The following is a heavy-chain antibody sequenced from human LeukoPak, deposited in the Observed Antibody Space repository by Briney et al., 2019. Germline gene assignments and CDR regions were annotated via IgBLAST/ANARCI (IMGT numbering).Heavy chain of an antibody. CDR3: ARGSSSWGYYYYGMDV. V-gene: IGHV4-34*01. J-gene: IGHJ6*02. CDR1: GGSFSGYY. CDR2: INHSGST. Sequence: SETLSLTCAVYGGSFSGYYWSWIRQPPGKGLEWIGEINHSGSTNYNPSLKSRVTISVDTSKNQFSLKLSSVTAADTAVYYCARGSSSWGYYYYGMDVWGQGTTVTVSS. D-gene: IGHD6-13*01.